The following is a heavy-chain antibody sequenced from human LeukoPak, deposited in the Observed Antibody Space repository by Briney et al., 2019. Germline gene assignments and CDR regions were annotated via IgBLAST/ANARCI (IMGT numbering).Heavy chain of an antibody. CDR2: ISYDGTKT. J-gene: IGHJ4*02. D-gene: IGHD1-7*01. Sequence: GRSLRLSCAASGFAFSVYAMHWVRQAPGKGLEWLSVISYDGTKTYFADSVTGRFTIFRDNSKNILFLQMNSLRPDDTALYYCARDPQSDLSGTTNLDYWGQGTLVTVSS. CDR3: ARDPQSDLSGTTNLDY. V-gene: IGHV3-30-3*01. CDR1: GFAFSVYA.